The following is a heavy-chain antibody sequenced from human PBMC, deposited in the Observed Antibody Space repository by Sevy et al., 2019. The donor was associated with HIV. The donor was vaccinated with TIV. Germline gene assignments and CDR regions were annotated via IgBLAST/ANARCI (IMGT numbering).Heavy chain of an antibody. J-gene: IGHJ4*02. V-gene: IGHV3-30*18. CDR3: AKDHRYCSGGACHSEGFFDS. D-gene: IGHD2-15*01. CDR2: ISFDGDNE. Sequence: GGSLRLSCEASGFTFNNYGIHWVRQAPGTGLEWVALISFDGDNEYYTDSVKGRFIISRESSRNTVYLHMNSLRPEDTAGYYCAKDHRYCSGGACHSEGFFDSWGQGILVTVSS. CDR1: GFTFNNYG.